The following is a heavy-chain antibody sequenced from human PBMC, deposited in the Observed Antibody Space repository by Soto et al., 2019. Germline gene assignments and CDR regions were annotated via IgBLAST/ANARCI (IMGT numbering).Heavy chain of an antibody. CDR1: GGSISSSSYY. V-gene: IGHV4-39*01. Sequence: PSETLSLTCTVSGGSISSSSYYWGWIRQPPGKGLEWIGSIYYSGSTYYNPSLKSRVTISVDTSKNQFSLKLSSVTAADTAVYYCARHIPSFGVTTGMSWFDPWGQGTLVTVSS. D-gene: IGHD2-8*01. J-gene: IGHJ5*02. CDR3: ARHIPSFGVTTGMSWFDP. CDR2: IYYSGST.